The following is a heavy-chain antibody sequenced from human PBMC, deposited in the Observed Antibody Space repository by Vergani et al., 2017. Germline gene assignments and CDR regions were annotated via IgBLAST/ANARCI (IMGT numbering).Heavy chain of an antibody. CDR1: GYTFTSYD. D-gene: IGHD6-6*01. J-gene: IGHJ6*03. CDR3: ARVTRKIAARPDYYYYYMDV. Sequence: QVQLVQSGAEVKKPGASVKVSCKASGYTFTSYDINWVRQATGQGLEWMGWMNPNSGNTGYAQKFQGRVTRTRNTSISTAYMELSSLRSEDTAVYYFARVTRKIAARPDYYYYYMDVWGKGTTVSVSS. CDR2: MNPNSGNT. V-gene: IGHV1-8*01.